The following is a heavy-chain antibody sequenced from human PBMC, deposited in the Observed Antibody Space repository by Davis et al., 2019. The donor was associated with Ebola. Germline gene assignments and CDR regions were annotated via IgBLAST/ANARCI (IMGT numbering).Heavy chain of an antibody. CDR3: ARNYDFWSGYYVE. D-gene: IGHD3-3*01. J-gene: IGHJ4*02. CDR2: IYYSGST. V-gene: IGHV4-59*08. Sequence: SETLSLTCTASGGSISSYYWSWIRQPPGKGLEWIGYIYYSGSTNYNPSPKSRVTITVDTSKNQFSLKLSSVTAADTAVYYCARNYDFWSGYYVEWGQGTLVTVSS. CDR1: GGSISSYY.